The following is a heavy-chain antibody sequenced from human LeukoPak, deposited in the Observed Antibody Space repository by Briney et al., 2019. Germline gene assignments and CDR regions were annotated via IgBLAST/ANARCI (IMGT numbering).Heavy chain of an antibody. CDR3: ARGEATAGTKFDY. V-gene: IGHV3-33*01. J-gene: IGHJ4*02. CDR1: GFTFDSFG. CDR2: IWYDGSNK. Sequence: PGGSLRISCAASGFTFDSFGMHWVRQAPGKGLEWVAVIWYDGSNKYYADSVKGRFTISRDNSKNTLYLQMNSLRAEDTAVYYCARGEATAGTKFDYWGQGTLVTVSS. D-gene: IGHD6-13*01.